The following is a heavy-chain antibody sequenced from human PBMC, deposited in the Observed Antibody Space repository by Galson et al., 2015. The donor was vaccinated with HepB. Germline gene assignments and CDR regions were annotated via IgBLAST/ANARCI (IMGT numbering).Heavy chain of an antibody. J-gene: IGHJ4*02. Sequence: ETLSLTCAVSGGSISTENYYWGWVRQPPGKGLEWIATFYYSGSTYYNPSLNSRVTISADTSKNQFFLKVTSVAAADTAVYYCARMYAGRFFDYWGQGALVTVSS. V-gene: IGHV4-39*07. CDR2: FYYSGST. CDR1: GGSISTENYY. CDR3: ARMYAGRFFDY. D-gene: IGHD2-8*01.